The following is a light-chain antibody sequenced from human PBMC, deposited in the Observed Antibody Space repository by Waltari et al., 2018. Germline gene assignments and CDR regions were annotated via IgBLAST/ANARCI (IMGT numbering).Light chain of an antibody. V-gene: IGKV1-5*03. CDR1: QSISSW. CDR3: QQYNSFPWT. J-gene: IGKJ1*01. CDR2: KAS. Sequence: DIQMAQSPSTLSASVGDRVTITCRASQSISSWLAWYQQKPGKAPNLLIYKASALESGVPSRFSGSGSATDFTLTIRGLQPDDFATYFCQQYNSFPWTFGQGTKVEIK.